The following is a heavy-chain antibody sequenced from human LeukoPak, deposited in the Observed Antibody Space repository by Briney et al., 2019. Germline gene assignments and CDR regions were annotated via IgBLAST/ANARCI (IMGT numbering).Heavy chain of an antibody. D-gene: IGHD3-10*01. V-gene: IGHV3-23*01. CDR2: ISGSGGST. J-gene: IGHJ3*02. CDR1: GFTFSSHD. Sequence: GGSLRLSCAASGFTFSSHDMHWVRHAPGKGLEWVSAISGSGGSTYYADSVKGRSTISRDNSKNTLYLQMNSLRAEDTAVYYCAKFGLAGSGRYHDAFDIWGQGTMVTVSS. CDR3: AKFGLAGSGRYHDAFDI.